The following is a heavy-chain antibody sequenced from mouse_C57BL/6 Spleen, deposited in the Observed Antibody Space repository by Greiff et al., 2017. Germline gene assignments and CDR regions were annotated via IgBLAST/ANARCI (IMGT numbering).Heavy chain of an antibody. CDR3: AREEDYSNYVAY. CDR2: INPSNGGT. J-gene: IGHJ3*01. V-gene: IGHV1-53*01. CDR1: GYTFTSYW. D-gene: IGHD2-5*01. Sequence: VQLQQPGTELVKPGASVKLSCKASGYTFTSYWMYWVKQRPGQGLEWIGNINPSNGGTNYNEKFKSKATLTVDKSSSTAYMHRSSLTSEDSAFYYYAREEDYSNYVAYWGQGTLVTVSA.